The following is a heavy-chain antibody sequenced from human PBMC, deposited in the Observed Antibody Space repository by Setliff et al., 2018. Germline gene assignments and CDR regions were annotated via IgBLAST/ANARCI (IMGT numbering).Heavy chain of an antibody. J-gene: IGHJ4*02. CDR3: ARHPSKLPELGIYGCFDY. CDR1: GGTFSDYY. V-gene: IGHV4-34*01. D-gene: IGHD7-27*01. CDR2: INHRGST. Sequence: SETLSLTCAAYGGTFSDYYWTWIRQPPGKGLEWVGEINHRGSTNYNPSLKSRVTISVDTSKDQFSLKLSSVTAADTAVYYCARHPSKLPELGIYGCFDYWGQGTLVTVS.